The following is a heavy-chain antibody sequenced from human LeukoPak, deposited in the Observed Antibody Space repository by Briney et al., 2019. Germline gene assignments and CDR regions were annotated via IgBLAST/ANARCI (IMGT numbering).Heavy chain of an antibody. J-gene: IGHJ3*02. CDR1: GYTFTGYY. V-gene: IGHV1-2*02. Sequence: ASVKVFCKASGYTFTGYYMHWVRQAPGQGLEWMGWINPNSGGTNYARKFQGRVTTTRDTSINTVYMELSRLTSDDTAVYYCARGPSSGAFDIWGQGTMVTVSS. D-gene: IGHD3-10*01. CDR2: INPNSGGT. CDR3: ARGPSSGAFDI.